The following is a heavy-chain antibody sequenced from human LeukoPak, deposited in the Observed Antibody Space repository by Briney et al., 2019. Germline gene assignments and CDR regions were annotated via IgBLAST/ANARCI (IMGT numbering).Heavy chain of an antibody. V-gene: IGHV1-18*01. CDR2: ISAYNGNT. CDR1: GYTFTSYG. CDR3: ARGGSSLVRWPPMGFDY. J-gene: IGHJ4*02. D-gene: IGHD6-6*01. Sequence: ASVKVSCKASGYTFTSYGISWVRQAPGQGLEWMGWISAYNGNTNYAQKLQGRVTMTTDTSTTTAYMELRSLRSDDTAVYYCARGGSSLVRWPPMGFDYWGQGTLVTVSS.